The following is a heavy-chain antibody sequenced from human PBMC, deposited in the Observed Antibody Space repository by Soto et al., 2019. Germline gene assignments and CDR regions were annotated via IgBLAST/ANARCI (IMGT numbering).Heavy chain of an antibody. V-gene: IGHV3-30-3*01. Sequence: QVQLVESGGGVVQPGRSLRLSCAASGFTFSSYAMHWVRQAPGKGLEWVAVISYDGSNKYYADSVKGRFTISRDNSKNXLXLQMNSLRAEDTXXXXXXXDXRVGQWLAFDYWGQGTLVTVSS. D-gene: IGHD6-19*01. CDR3: XXDXRVGQWLAFDY. CDR2: ISYDGSNK. CDR1: GFTFSSYA. J-gene: IGHJ4*02.